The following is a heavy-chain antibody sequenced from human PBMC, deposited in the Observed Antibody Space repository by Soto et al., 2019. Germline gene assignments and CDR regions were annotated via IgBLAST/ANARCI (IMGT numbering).Heavy chain of an antibody. CDR3: ARIQRISMIVVSKPYFDY. J-gene: IGHJ4*02. CDR1: GFSLSNPRMG. D-gene: IGHD3-22*01. CDR2: IFSNDEK. Sequence: SGPTLVNPTGTLTLTCTVSGFSLSNPRMGVSWIRQPPGKALEWLAHIFSNDEKSYSTSLKSRLTISRDTSKSQVVLNMTNMDPVDTATYYCARIQRISMIVVSKPYFDYWGQGTLVTSPQ. V-gene: IGHV2-26*01.